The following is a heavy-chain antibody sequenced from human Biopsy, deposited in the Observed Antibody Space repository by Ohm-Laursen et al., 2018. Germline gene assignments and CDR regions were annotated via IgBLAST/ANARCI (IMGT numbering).Heavy chain of an antibody. CDR3: ARDRGFYSDRTVPGYFDL. D-gene: IGHD3-22*01. Sequence: TLSLTCTVSGDSISSYYWSWIRQPPGQGLEWIGYVYYTGSTDYNPSLQSRVTISVDTSKNHFSLRLRSVTPADTAIYYCARDRGFYSDRTVPGYFDLWGRGTLVTVSS. CDR1: GDSISSYY. J-gene: IGHJ2*01. CDR2: VYYTGST. V-gene: IGHV4-59*01.